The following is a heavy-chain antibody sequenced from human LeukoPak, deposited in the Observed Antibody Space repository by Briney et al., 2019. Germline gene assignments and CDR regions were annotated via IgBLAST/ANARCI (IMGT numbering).Heavy chain of an antibody. Sequence: TGESLTLSCAASGFSFSSYGMHWVRQAPGKGLGRVAVIWYDGGNKYYADSVMGRFTISRDNSKNMLYLQMNSLRAEDTAVYYCARDVQSQLRYFDWLLNSWGQGTLVTVSS. CDR2: IWYDGGNK. D-gene: IGHD3-9*01. J-gene: IGHJ4*02. V-gene: IGHV3-33*01. CDR1: GFSFSSYG. CDR3: ARDVQSQLRYFDWLLNS.